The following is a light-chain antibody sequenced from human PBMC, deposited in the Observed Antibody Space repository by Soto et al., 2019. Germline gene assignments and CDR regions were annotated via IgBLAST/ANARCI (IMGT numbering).Light chain of an antibody. Sequence: DIQMTQSPSSLSASLGDRVTITCRASQSISTYLNWYQQKPGKAPKSLIYGASSLQSGVPSRFSGSGSGTDFTLTISSLQPDDFATYYCQQYNIFPLTFGGGTKVDIK. CDR1: QSISTY. CDR3: QQYNIFPLT. V-gene: IGKV1-16*01. J-gene: IGKJ4*01. CDR2: GAS.